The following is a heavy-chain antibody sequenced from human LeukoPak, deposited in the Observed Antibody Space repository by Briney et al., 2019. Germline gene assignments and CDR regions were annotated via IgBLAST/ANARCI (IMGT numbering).Heavy chain of an antibody. D-gene: IGHD1-26*01. CDR1: GFTFSNAW. CDR3: ATGSYSKGDLSYFDY. V-gene: IGHV3-15*01. CDR2: IKSKTDGGTT. J-gene: IGHJ4*02. Sequence: NAGGSLRLSCAASGFTFSNAWMSWVRQAPGKGLEWVGRIKSKTDGGTTDYAAPVKGRFTISRDDSKNTLYLQMNSLRAEDTAVYYCATGSYSKGDLSYFDYWGQGTLVTVST.